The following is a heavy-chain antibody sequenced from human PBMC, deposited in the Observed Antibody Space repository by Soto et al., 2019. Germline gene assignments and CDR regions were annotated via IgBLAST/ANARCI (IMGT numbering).Heavy chain of an antibody. V-gene: IGHV1-69*12. Sequence: QVQLVQSGAEVKKPGSSVKVSCKASGGTFSSYAISWVRQAPGQGLEWMGGIIPIFGTANYAQKFQGRVTITADESTSTAYMELSSLRSEDTAVYYCAVKEGRLWFGELLRWFDPWGQGTLVTVSS. CDR1: GGTFSSYA. CDR3: AVKEGRLWFGELLRWFDP. J-gene: IGHJ5*02. D-gene: IGHD3-10*01. CDR2: IIPIFGTA.